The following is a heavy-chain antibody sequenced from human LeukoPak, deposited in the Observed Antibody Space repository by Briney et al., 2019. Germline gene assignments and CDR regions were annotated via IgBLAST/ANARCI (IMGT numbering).Heavy chain of an antibody. J-gene: IGHJ5*02. CDR1: GYTFTGYY. CDR2: IIPIFGTA. D-gene: IGHD1-26*01. Sequence: SVKVSCKASGYTFTGYYMHWVRQAPGQGLEWMGGIIPIFGTANYAQKFQGRVTITADGSTSTAYMELSSLRSEDTAVYYCARDRSWELPYNRFDPWGQGTLVTVSS. V-gene: IGHV1-69*13. CDR3: ARDRSWELPYNRFDP.